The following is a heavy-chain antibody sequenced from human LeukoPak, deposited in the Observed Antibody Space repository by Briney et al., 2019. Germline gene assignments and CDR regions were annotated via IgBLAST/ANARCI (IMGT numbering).Heavy chain of an antibody. CDR1: GFTFDDYA. CDR3: AKDIGLGNDNIWVLDY. V-gene: IGHV3-43D*03. Sequence: GGSLRLSCAASGFTFDDYAMHWVRQAPGKGLEWVSLISWDGGSTYYADSVKGRFTISRDNSKNSLYLQMNSLRAEDTALYYCAKDIGLGNDNIWVLDYWGQGTLVTVSS. J-gene: IGHJ4*02. D-gene: IGHD1-1*01. CDR2: ISWDGGST.